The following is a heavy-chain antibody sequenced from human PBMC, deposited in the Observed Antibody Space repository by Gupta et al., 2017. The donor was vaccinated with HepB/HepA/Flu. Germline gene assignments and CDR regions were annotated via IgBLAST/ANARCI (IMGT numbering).Heavy chain of an antibody. CDR3: ARVGTYYFDY. CDR2: TYYRSKWFN. J-gene: IGHJ4*02. CDR1: GDRVSSKSVG. Sequence: QVQLQQSGPGLVKPSQTLSLTCAISGDRVSSKSVGWNWIRQSPSRGLEWLGRTYYRSKWFNDYAVSVKSRITINPDSSKNQFSLQLRSVTPEDTAVYYCARVGTYYFDYWGQGILVTVSS. V-gene: IGHV6-1*01. D-gene: IGHD1-1*01.